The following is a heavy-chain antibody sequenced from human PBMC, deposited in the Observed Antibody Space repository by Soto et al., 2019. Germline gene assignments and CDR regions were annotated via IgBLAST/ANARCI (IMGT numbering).Heavy chain of an antibody. V-gene: IGHV6-1*01. J-gene: IGHJ5*02. CDR1: GDSVSSYSAA. CDR2: TYYRSRFFS. Sequence: SPTLSLTCALSGDSVSSYSAAWNWIRQSPSGGLEWLGRTYYRSRFFSDYAESVKSRITINPDTSKNQFSLQLKSVTPEDTAVYYCVRDRYSSSGWFDPWGQGTPVTVSS. CDR3: VRDRYSSSGWFDP. D-gene: IGHD3-10*01.